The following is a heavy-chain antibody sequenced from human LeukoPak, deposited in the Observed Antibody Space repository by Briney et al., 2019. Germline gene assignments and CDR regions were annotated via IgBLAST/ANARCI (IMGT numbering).Heavy chain of an antibody. CDR1: GFTFSSYA. D-gene: IGHD5-12*01. Sequence: GGSLRLSCAASGFTFSSYAMSWVRQAPGKGLEWVSGIGATGVSTFYGDSVKGLFTMSRDNSKNTLYLRMDSLRAEDTAVYYCAKDQGGYSAYGHLDYWGQGTLVTVSS. J-gene: IGHJ4*02. CDR2: IGATGVST. V-gene: IGHV3-23*01. CDR3: AKDQGGYSAYGHLDY.